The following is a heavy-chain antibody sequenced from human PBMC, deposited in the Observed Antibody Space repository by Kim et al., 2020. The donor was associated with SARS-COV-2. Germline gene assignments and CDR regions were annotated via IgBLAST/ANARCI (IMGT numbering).Heavy chain of an antibody. CDR2: ISSSSSYT. D-gene: IGHD3-10*01. Sequence: GGSLRLSCAASGFTFSDYYMSWIRQAPGKGLEWVSYISSSSSYTNYADSVKGRFTISRDNAKNSLYLQMNSLRAEDTAVYYCAREGGVYYYGSGSYAHWGQGTLVTVSS. CDR3: AREGGVYYYGSGSYAH. V-gene: IGHV3-11*06. J-gene: IGHJ4*02. CDR1: GFTFSDYY.